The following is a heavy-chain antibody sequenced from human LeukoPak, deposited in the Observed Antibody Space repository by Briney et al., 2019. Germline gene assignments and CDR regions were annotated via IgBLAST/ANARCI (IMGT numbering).Heavy chain of an antibody. V-gene: IGHV6-1*01. CDR2: TYYRSTWYY. D-gene: IGHD2-8*01. Sequence: SQTVSLTCAISGDSGSTNSAAWNWIRQSPSRGLEWLGRTYYRSTWYYDYAVSVRSRITINPDTSKNQSSLQLNSVTPEDTAVYYCARDFYCSNDACSFDYWGQGTLVTVSS. CDR3: ARDFYCSNDACSFDY. J-gene: IGHJ4*02. CDR1: GDSGSTNSAA.